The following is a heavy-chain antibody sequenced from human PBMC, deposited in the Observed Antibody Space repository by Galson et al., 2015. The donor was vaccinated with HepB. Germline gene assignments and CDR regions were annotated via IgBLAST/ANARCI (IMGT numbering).Heavy chain of an antibody. CDR3: ARAPGREESGYDTDAFDL. CDR2: TSYRSKWYK. J-gene: IGHJ3*01. D-gene: IGHD5-12*01. CDR1: GDSVSSNSAG. Sequence: CAISGDSVSSNSAGWNWIRQAPSRGLEWLGRTSYRSKWYKDYAISVKSRISINPDTSKNQLSLQLKSVTPEDTAVYFCARAPGREESGYDTDAFDLWGQGTMVTVSS. V-gene: IGHV6-1*01.